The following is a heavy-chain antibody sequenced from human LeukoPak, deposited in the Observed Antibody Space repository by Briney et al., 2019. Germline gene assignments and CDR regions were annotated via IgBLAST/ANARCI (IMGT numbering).Heavy chain of an antibody. J-gene: IGHJ4*02. D-gene: IGHD1-14*01. CDR3: ARTGSTGGY. V-gene: IGHV4-61*01. CDR2: IHYRVST. CDR1: GGSVSGGNYY. Sequence: PSETLSLTCTVSGGSVSGGNYYCSWTRLSPRKGLEWIGYIHYRVSTVYSPSLKSRVTMSIDTSKNQFSLNLSSVTAADTAVYYCARTGSTGGYWGQGTLVTVSS.